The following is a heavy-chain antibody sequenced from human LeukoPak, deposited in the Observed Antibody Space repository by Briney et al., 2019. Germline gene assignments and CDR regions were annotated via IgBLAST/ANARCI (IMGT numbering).Heavy chain of an antibody. CDR1: GFTFSSYS. CDR3: ASMVSMVRGVMIDY. D-gene: IGHD3-10*01. Sequence: GGSLRLSCAASGFTFSSYSMNWVRQAPGKGLEWVSYISSSSSTIYYADSVKGRFTISRDNAKNSLYLQMSSLRAEDTAVYYCASMVSMVRGVMIDYWGQGTLVAVSS. J-gene: IGHJ4*02. CDR2: ISSSSSTI. V-gene: IGHV3-48*01.